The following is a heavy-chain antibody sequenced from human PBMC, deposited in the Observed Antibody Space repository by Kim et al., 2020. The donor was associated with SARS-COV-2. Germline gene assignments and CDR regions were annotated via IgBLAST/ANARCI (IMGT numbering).Heavy chain of an antibody. D-gene: IGHD6-13*01. V-gene: IGHV3-33*05. CDR1: GFTFSNYA. CDR3: VRDSSTWYKKLDSFDI. J-gene: IGHJ3*02. Sequence: GGSLRLSCAVSGFTFSNYAMHWVRQAPGKGLEWVAAISYDGTNKYHADSVKGRFTISRDHSENTVYLLMNSLRVEDTGMYFCVRDSSTWYKKLDSFDIWG. CDR2: ISYDGTNK.